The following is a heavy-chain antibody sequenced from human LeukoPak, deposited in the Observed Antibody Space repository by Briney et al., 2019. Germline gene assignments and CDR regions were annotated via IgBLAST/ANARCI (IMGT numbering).Heavy chain of an antibody. D-gene: IGHD2-21*02. J-gene: IGHJ3*02. CDR2: IYPGDSDT. Sequence: GGSLRLSCAASSFVVSSYYMSWVRQAPGKGLEWMGIIYPGDSDTRYSPSFQGQVTISADKSISTAYLQWSSLKASDTTMYYCARLVVVTADAFDIWGQGTMVTVSS. CDR1: SFVVSSYY. CDR3: ARLVVVTADAFDI. V-gene: IGHV5-51*01.